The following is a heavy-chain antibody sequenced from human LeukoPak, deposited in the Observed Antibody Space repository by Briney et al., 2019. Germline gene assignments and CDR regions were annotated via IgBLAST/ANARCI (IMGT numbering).Heavy chain of an antibody. CDR2: ISKSSSYI. V-gene: IGHV3-21*01. CDR1: GFSFSNYE. CDR3: ASSYCSGGSCYAFDY. Sequence: PGGSLRLSCAASGFSFSNYEMNWVRQAPGKGLEWVSCISKSSSYIDYAGSVRGRFTISRDNAKNSLYLQMNSLRAEDAAVYYCASSYCSGGSCYAFDYWGQGTLVTVSS. J-gene: IGHJ4*02. D-gene: IGHD2-15*01.